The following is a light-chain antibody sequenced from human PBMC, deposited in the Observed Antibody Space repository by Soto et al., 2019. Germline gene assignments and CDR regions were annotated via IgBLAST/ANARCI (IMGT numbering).Light chain of an antibody. CDR3: MQALQAPLT. J-gene: IGKJ1*01. V-gene: IGKV2-28*01. CDR1: HSLLNSNGYNY. CDR2: LGS. Sequence: DIVLTQSPLSLPVTPGEPASISCRSSHSLLNSNGYNYLDWYLQKPGQSPQLLIYLGSNRASGVPDRFSGSGSGTDFTLKISRVEAEDVGIYYCMQALQAPLTFGQGTKV.